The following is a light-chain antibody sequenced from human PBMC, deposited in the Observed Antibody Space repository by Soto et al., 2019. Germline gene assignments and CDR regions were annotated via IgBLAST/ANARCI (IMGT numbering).Light chain of an antibody. CDR3: CSRGGSRPAYF. Sequence: QSALTQTASVSGSPGQSITISCTGTRSDVGSYNVVSWYQKQQGKAPKLMIYEISKRPSGVSDLFSGPKSGNTASMTISGPQPEHEADYQCCSRGGSRPAYFFGTGTTLTVL. CDR1: RSDVGSYNV. J-gene: IGLJ1*01. V-gene: IGLV2-23*02. CDR2: EIS.